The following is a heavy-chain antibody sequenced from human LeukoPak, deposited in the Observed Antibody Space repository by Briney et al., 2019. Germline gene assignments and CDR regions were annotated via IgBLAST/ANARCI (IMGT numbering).Heavy chain of an antibody. CDR1: GGTFSRYA. CDR2: IIPIFGTA. Sequence: GASVKVSCKASGGTFSRYAISWVRQAPGQGLEWMGGIIPIFGTAKYAQKFQGSVTITADESTTTAYMELSSLRSEDTAVYYCASMQQLLNDAFDIWGQGTMVTVSS. D-gene: IGHD6-13*01. J-gene: IGHJ3*02. CDR3: ASMQQLLNDAFDI. V-gene: IGHV1-69*13.